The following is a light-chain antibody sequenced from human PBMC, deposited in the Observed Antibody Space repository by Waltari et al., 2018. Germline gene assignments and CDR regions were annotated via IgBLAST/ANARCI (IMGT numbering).Light chain of an antibody. V-gene: IGKV3-15*01. Sequence: EIVMTQSPVTLSVSPGERATLSCRASQSVSSNLAWYRQKPGQAPRLLIYGASSRATGIPARFSGSGSGTEFTLTISSLQSEDFAVYYCQQYNNWPPYTFGQGTKLEIK. CDR2: GAS. J-gene: IGKJ2*01. CDR1: QSVSSN. CDR3: QQYNNWPPYT.